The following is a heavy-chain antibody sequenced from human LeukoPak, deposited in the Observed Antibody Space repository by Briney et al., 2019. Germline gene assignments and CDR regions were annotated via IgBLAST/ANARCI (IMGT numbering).Heavy chain of an antibody. CDR2: IRSKAYGGTT. V-gene: IGHV3-49*03. CDR3: TRARQWLVGAFDI. D-gene: IGHD6-19*01. J-gene: IGHJ3*02. Sequence: PGGSLRLSCTASGFTFGDYAMSWFRQAPGKGLEWVGFIRSKAYGGTTEYAASVKGRFTISRDDSKSIAYLQMNSLKTEDTAVYYCTRARQWLVGAFDIWGQGTMVTVSS. CDR1: GFTFGDYA.